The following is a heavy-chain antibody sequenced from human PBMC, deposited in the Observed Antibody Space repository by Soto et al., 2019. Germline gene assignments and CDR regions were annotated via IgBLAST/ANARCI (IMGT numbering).Heavy chain of an antibody. D-gene: IGHD3-10*01. CDR2: MYNSGIT. CDR3: ASMGYHYGSGSYPLDY. V-gene: IGHV4-59*08. J-gene: IGHJ4*02. Sequence: QVQLQESGPGLVKPSETLSLTCTVSGGSISSYYWTWIRQPPGKGLEVIGFMYNSGITHYNPSLKRRATISLDTSKNQFSLNLRSVTAADTAVYYCASMGYHYGSGSYPLDYWGQGPLVTVSS. CDR1: GGSISSYY.